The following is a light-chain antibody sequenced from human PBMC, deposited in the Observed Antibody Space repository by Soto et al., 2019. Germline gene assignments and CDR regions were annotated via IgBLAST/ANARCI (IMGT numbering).Light chain of an antibody. CDR3: QKYNSAPLT. V-gene: IGKV1-27*01. CDR2: GAH. Sequence: IPLPTNTSFLSATFGGRGPITCRASQDISSYLAWYQQKPGRAPELLIHGAHSLHSGVPSRFSGSGSGTDFTLTISSLQPEDVATYYCQKYNSAPLTFGGGTKVDI. CDR1: QDISSY. J-gene: IGKJ4*01.